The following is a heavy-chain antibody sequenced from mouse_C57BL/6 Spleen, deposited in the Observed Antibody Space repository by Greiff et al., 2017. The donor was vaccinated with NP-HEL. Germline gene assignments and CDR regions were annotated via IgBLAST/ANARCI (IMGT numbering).Heavy chain of an antibody. CDR2: IDPSDSYT. D-gene: IGHD1-1*01. J-gene: IGHJ1*03. CDR1: GYTFTSYW. CDR3: AKTGGSSLLWYVDV. Sequence: VQLQQPGAELVMPGASVKLSCKASGYTFTSYWMHWVKQRPGQGLEWIGEIDPSDSYTNYNQKFKGKSTLTVDKSSSTAYMQLSSLTSEDAAVYYCAKTGGSSLLWYVDVWGTGTTVTVSS. V-gene: IGHV1-69*01.